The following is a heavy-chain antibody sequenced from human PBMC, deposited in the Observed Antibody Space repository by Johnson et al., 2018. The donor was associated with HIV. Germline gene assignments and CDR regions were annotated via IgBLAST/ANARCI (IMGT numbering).Heavy chain of an antibody. CDR3: AKAFSSSWSDAFDI. D-gene: IGHD6-13*01. J-gene: IGHJ3*02. V-gene: IGHV3-30*02. CDR2: IRYDGSNK. CDR1: GFAFNAYG. Sequence: QVQLVESGGGVVQPGGSLTLSCAASGFAFNAYGMHWVRQAPGKGLQWVTFIRYDGSNKYYADSVNGRFTISRDNSKNTLYLQMNSLRAEDTAVYYCAKAFSSSWSDAFDIWGQGTMVTVSS.